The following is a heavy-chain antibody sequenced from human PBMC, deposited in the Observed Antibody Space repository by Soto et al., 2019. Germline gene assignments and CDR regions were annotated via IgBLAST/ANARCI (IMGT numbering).Heavy chain of an antibody. CDR3: TTGYCSSTSCYL. Sequence: EVQLVESGGGLVKPGGSLRLSCAASGFTFSNAWMNWVRQAPGKGLEWVGRIKSKTDGGTTDYAAPVKGRFTISRDDSKNTLYLQMNSLKTQDTALYYFTTGYCSSTSCYLWGQGTLVTVSS. V-gene: IGHV3-15*07. D-gene: IGHD2-2*01. J-gene: IGHJ4*02. CDR1: GFTFSNAW. CDR2: IKSKTDGGTT.